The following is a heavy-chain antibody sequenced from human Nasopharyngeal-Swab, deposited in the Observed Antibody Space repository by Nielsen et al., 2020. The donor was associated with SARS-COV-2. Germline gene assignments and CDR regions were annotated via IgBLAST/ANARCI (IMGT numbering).Heavy chain of an antibody. CDR3: ARSTSSSWYRPLDY. CDR2: ISSSSSYT. D-gene: IGHD6-13*01. V-gene: IGHV3-11*03. Sequence: GESLKISCAASGFTFSDYYMSWIRQAPGKGLEWVSYISSSSSYTDYADSVKGRFTISRDNAKNSLDLQMDNLRAEDTAVYYCARSTSSSWYRPLDYWGQGTLV. CDR1: GFTFSDYY. J-gene: IGHJ4*02.